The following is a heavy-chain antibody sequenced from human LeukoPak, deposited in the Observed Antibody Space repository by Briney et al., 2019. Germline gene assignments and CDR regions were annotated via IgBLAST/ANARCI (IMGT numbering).Heavy chain of an antibody. J-gene: IGHJ5*02. Sequence: PSETLSLTCTVSGGSISSSSYYWGWIRQPPGTGLEWIGSIYYSGSTYYNPSLKSRVTISVDTSKNQFSLKLSSVTAVDTAVYYCASGFGVVSNWFDPWGQGTLVTVSS. V-gene: IGHV4-39*01. CDR1: GGSISSSSYY. CDR2: IYYSGST. D-gene: IGHD3-3*01. CDR3: ASGFGVVSNWFDP.